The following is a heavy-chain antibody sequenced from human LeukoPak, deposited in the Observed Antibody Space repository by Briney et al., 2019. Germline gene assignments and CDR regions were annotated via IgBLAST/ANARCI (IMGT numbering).Heavy chain of an antibody. J-gene: IGHJ4*02. CDR2: INPNSGGT. CDR1: GYTFTSYY. CDR3: ARGPSSGYDVIFDY. V-gene: IGHV1-2*04. Sequence: ASVKVSCKASGYTFTSYYMHWVRQAPGQGLEWMGWINPNSGGTNYAQKFQGWVTMTRDTSISTAYMELSRLRSDDTAVYYCARGPSSGYDVIFDYWGQGTLVTVSS. D-gene: IGHD5-12*01.